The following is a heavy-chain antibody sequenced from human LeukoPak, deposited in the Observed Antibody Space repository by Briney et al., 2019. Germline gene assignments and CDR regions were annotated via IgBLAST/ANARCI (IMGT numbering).Heavy chain of an antibody. CDR3: AKGGGYYDTSVPTFSN. Sequence: GGSLRLSCAASGFTFSSYAMSWVRQAPGKGLEWVSAISGSGGSTYYADSVKGRFTISRDNSKNTLYLQMNSLRAEDTAVYYCAKGGGYYDTSVPTFSNWGQGTLVTVSS. J-gene: IGHJ4*02. D-gene: IGHD3-22*01. V-gene: IGHV3-23*01. CDR1: GFTFSSYA. CDR2: ISGSGGST.